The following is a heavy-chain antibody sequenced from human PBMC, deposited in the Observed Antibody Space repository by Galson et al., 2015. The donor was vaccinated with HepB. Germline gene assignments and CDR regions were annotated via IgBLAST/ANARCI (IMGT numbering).Heavy chain of an antibody. CDR3: ARDPGWFDP. CDR1: GFTFSIYW. D-gene: IGHD3-10*01. V-gene: IGHV3-7*01. CDR2: IKRDGSEK. Sequence: SLRLSCAASGFTFSIYWMSWVRQAPGKGLEWVANIKRDGSEKYYVDSVKGRFTISRDNAKNSLYLQMNNLRAEDTAVYYCARDPGWFDPWGQGTLVTVSS. J-gene: IGHJ5*02.